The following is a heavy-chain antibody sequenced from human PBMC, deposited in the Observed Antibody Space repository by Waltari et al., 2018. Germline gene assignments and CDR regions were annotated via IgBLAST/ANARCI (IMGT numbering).Heavy chain of an antibody. J-gene: IGHJ4*02. D-gene: IGHD2-21*01. V-gene: IGHV4-38-2*01. Sequence: QVQLQESGPGLVKPSETLSLTCAVSGYSISSGYYWGWIRQPPGKGLEWIGSIYHSGSTYDNPALKIRVTISVDTSKNQFSLRLSAVTASDTAVYYCARQLPPAYCGGDCYPYYFDYWGQGTLVTVSS. CDR2: IYHSGST. CDR1: GYSISSGYY. CDR3: ARQLPPAYCGGDCYPYYFDY.